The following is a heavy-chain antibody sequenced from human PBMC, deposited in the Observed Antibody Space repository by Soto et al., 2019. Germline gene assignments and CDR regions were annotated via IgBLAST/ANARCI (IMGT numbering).Heavy chain of an antibody. CDR1: GFTFSSYG. V-gene: IGHV3-30*18. J-gene: IGHJ6*02. CDR3: ANPPRSMDV. CDR2: ISYDGSNK. Sequence: QVQLVESGGGVVQPGRSLRLSCAASGFTFSSYGMHWVRQAPGKGLEWVAVISYDGSNKYYADSVKGRFTISRDNSKNTLYLQMESLRAEDTAVYYCANPPRSMDVWGPGTKVTVSS.